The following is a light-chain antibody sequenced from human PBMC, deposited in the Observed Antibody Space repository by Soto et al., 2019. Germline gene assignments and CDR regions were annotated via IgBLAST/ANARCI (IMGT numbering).Light chain of an antibody. J-gene: IGKJ5*01. V-gene: IGKV3D-20*02. CDR2: DAS. CDR1: QSVSSSY. CDR3: QQRSNWPPLT. Sequence: EIVLTQSPGTLSLSPGIRSTPPCRASQSVSSSYLAWYQQRPGQAPRLXIYDASNRATGIPGRFSGSGSGTDFTLTISSLEPEDFAVYYCQQRSNWPPLTFGQGTRLEIK.